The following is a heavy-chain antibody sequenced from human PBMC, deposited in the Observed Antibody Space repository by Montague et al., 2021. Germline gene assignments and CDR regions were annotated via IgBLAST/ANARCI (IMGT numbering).Heavy chain of an antibody. D-gene: IGHD6-13*01. J-gene: IGHJ6*03. V-gene: IGHV3-23*01. Sequence: SLRLSCAASGFTFSLYAMSWVRQAPGKGLEWVSRINGFGTNTYYADSVKGRFTISRDNSKNTLDLQMNSLRAEDTAVYYCAKDSVSSRAGPYYYYMDVWGQGTTVTVSS. CDR1: GFTFSLYA. CDR3: AKDSVSSRAGPYYYYMDV. CDR2: INGFGTNT.